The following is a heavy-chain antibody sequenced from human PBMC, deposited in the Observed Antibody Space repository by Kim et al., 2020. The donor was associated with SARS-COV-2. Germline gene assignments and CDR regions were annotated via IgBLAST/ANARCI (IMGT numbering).Heavy chain of an antibody. CDR1: GGSISSYY. Sequence: SETLSLTCTVSGGSISSYYWSWIRQPPGKGLEWIGYIYYSGSTNYNPSLKSRVTISVDTSKNQFSLKLSSVTAADTAVYYCVRGFGVITSGPFDYWGQGTLVTVSS. D-gene: IGHD3-22*01. CDR2: IYYSGST. J-gene: IGHJ4*02. V-gene: IGHV4-59*01. CDR3: VRGFGVITSGPFDY.